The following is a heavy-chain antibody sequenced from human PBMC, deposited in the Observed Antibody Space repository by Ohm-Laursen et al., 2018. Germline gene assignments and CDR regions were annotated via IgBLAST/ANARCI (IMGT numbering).Heavy chain of an antibody. J-gene: IGHJ4*02. CDR2: IYSGGST. CDR1: GFTVSSIY. V-gene: IGHV3-53*01. D-gene: IGHD5-12*01. Sequence: SLRLSCAASGFTVSSIYMSWVRQAPGKGLEWVSVIYSGGSTYYADSVKGRFTITRDNAKNTVNLEMSSLRAEDTALYYCVGGYITVFHYWGQGTLLSVSS. CDR3: VGGYITVFHY.